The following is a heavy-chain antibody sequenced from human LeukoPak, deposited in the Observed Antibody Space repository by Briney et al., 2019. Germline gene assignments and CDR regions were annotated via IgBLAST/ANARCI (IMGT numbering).Heavy chain of an antibody. D-gene: IGHD2-2*01. CDR2: IGADGNGR. Sequence: GGSLRLSCAGSGFSFNIFDMTWVRQAPGKGLELVSGIGADGNGRDYADSVRGRFTISRDNARSTLYLQMNGMTAEDTAGYYFARRVRSTPVYWGRGTVVTVS. V-gene: IGHV3-23*01. CDR3: ARRVRSTPVY. CDR1: GFSFNIFD. J-gene: IGHJ4*02.